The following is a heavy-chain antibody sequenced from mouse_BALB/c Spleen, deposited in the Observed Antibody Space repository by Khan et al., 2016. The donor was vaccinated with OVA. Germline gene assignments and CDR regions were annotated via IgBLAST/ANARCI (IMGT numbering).Heavy chain of an antibody. CDR3: ASSGTTVVAYWYFDV. Sequence: EVQLQESGPDLVKPSQSLSLTCTVTGYSITSGYSWHWIRQFPGNKLEWMGYIHYSGSTNYNPSLKSRISITRDTYKNQFFLTLNSVTTEDTATYYCASSGTTVVAYWYFDVWGAGTTVTVSS. CDR1: GYSITSGYS. J-gene: IGHJ1*01. V-gene: IGHV3-1*02. D-gene: IGHD1-1*01. CDR2: IHYSGST.